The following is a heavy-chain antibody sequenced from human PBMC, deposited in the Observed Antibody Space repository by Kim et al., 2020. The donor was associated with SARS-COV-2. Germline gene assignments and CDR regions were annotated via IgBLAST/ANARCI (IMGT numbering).Heavy chain of an antibody. D-gene: IGHD6-13*01. CDR3: ARIFRAAGATDFDY. CDR2: INHSGST. V-gene: IGHV4-34*01. J-gene: IGHJ4*02. CDR1: GGSFSGYY. Sequence: SETLSLTCAVYGGSFSGYYWSWIRQPPGKGLEWIGEINHSGSTNYNPSLKSRVTISVDTSKNQFSLKLSSVTAADTAVYYCARIFRAAGATDFDYWGQGTLVTVSS.